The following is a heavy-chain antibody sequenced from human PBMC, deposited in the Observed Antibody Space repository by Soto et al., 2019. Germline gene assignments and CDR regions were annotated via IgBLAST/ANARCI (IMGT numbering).Heavy chain of an antibody. Sequence: SETLSLTCTVSGCSISSYYWSWIRQPPGKGLEWFGYIYYSGSTNYNPSLKSRVTISVDTSKNQFSLKLSSVTAADTAVYYCARFVLRYIDWLPAYNYYYGMDVWGQGTTVTVS. D-gene: IGHD3-9*01. J-gene: IGHJ6*02. CDR2: IYYSGST. CDR1: GCSISSYY. CDR3: ARFVLRYIDWLPAYNYYYGMDV. V-gene: IGHV4-59*01.